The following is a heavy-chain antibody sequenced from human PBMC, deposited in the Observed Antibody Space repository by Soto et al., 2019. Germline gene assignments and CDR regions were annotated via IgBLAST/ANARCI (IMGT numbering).Heavy chain of an antibody. CDR1: GFTFSTYS. CDR2: ISSSSSYI. V-gene: IGHV3-21*01. D-gene: IGHD3-10*01. J-gene: IGHJ3*02. Sequence: EVQLVESGGGLVKPGGSLRLSCAASGFTFSTYSMNWVRQAPGKGLEWVSSISSSSSYIYYADSVKGRFTISRDNAKNSLYLQMYSLRAEYTPVYYCARDRGGDLTAFHIWCHGTMVTVSS. CDR3: ARDRGGDLTAFHI.